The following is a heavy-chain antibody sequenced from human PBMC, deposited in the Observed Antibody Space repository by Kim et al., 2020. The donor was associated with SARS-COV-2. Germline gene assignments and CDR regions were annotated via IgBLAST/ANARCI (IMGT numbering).Heavy chain of an antibody. V-gene: IGHV3-53*04. CDR3: ARDMYPGGAD. Sequence: STYYADSVKGRLTISRHNSKNTLYLQMNSLRAEDTGVYYCARDMYPGGADWGQGTLVTVSS. D-gene: IGHD2-8*02. CDR2: ST. J-gene: IGHJ4*02.